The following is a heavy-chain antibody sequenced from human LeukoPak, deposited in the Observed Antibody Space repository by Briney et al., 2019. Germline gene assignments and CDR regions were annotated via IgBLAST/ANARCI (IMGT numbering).Heavy chain of an antibody. D-gene: IGHD1-26*01. Sequence: GGSLRLSCAASGFTFSSYWTHWVRQAPGKGLVWVSRINSDGSSTSYADSVKGRFTISRDNAKNTLYLQMNSLRAEDTAVYYCAREELLDAFDIWGQGTMVTVSS. CDR1: GFTFSSYW. V-gene: IGHV3-74*01. J-gene: IGHJ3*02. CDR3: AREELLDAFDI. CDR2: INSDGSST.